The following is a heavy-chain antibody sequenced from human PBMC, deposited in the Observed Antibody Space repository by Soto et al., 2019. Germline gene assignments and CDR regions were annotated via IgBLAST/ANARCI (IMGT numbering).Heavy chain of an antibody. CDR2: ISAYNGNT. J-gene: IGHJ3*02. CDR3: ARVILYCTNGVCYDAFDI. V-gene: IGHV1-18*01. Sequence: ASVKVSCKASGYTFTSYGISWVRQAPGQGLEWMGWISAYNGNTNYAQKLQGRVTMTTDTSTSTAYMELRSLRSDDTAVDYCARVILYCTNGVCYDAFDIWGQGTMVTVSS. CDR1: GYTFTSYG. D-gene: IGHD2-8*01.